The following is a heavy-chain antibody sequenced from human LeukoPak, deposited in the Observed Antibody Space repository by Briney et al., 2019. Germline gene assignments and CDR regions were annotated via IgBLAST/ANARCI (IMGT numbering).Heavy chain of an antibody. CDR1: GFTFSSYS. Sequence: GGSLRLSCAASGFTFSSYSMNWVRQAPGKGLEWVSSISSSSSYIYYADSVKGRFTISRDNSKNTLYLQMNSLRAEDTAVYYCARAPRTANHVDYWGQGTLVTVSS. CDR2: ISSSSSYI. J-gene: IGHJ4*02. CDR3: ARAPRTANHVDY. V-gene: IGHV3-21*01. D-gene: IGHD1-14*01.